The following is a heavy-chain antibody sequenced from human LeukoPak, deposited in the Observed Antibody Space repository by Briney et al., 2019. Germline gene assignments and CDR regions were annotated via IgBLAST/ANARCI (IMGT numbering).Heavy chain of an antibody. Sequence: SETLSLTCAVYGGSFSGYYWGWIRQPPGKGLKWIGEINHSGSTNYNPSLKSRVTISVDTSKNQFSLKLSSVTAVDTAVYYCARGWRRGSGWFYDYWGQGTLVTVSS. J-gene: IGHJ4*02. D-gene: IGHD6-19*01. CDR3: ARGWRRGSGWFYDY. V-gene: IGHV4-34*01. CDR2: INHSGST. CDR1: GGSFSGYY.